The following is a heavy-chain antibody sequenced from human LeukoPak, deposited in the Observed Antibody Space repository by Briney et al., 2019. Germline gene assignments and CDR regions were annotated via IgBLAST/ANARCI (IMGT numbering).Heavy chain of an antibody. CDR1: GFTFSSYA. CDR3: ANDVLRFLEWAQNPYYYGMDV. J-gene: IGHJ6*02. CDR2: ISYDGSNK. V-gene: IGHV3-30-3*02. D-gene: IGHD3-3*01. Sequence: GGSLRLSCAASGFTFSSYAIHWVRQAPGKGLEWVAVISYDGSNKYYADSVKGRFTISRDNSKNTLYLQMNSLRAEDTAVYYCANDVLRFLEWAQNPYYYGMDVWGQGTTVTVSS.